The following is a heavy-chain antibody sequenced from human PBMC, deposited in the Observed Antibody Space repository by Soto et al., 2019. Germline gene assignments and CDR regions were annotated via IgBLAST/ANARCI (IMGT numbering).Heavy chain of an antibody. CDR3: ARGANRTTVTTLVSLSY. D-gene: IGHD4-17*01. Sequence: QVSLVQSGAEVKKPGSSVKVSCKASGGTFSSYTISWVRQAPGQGLEWMGRIIPILGIANYAQKFQGRVTITADKSTSTAYMELSSLRSEDTAVYYCARGANRTTVTTLVSLSYWGQGTLVTVSS. V-gene: IGHV1-69*02. J-gene: IGHJ4*02. CDR2: IIPILGIA. CDR1: GGTFSSYT.